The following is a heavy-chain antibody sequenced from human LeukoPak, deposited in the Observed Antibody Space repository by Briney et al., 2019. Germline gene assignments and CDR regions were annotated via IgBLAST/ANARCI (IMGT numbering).Heavy chain of an antibody. Sequence: GRSLRLSCAASGFTFSSYAMHWVRQAPGKGLEWVAVISYDGSNKYYADSVKGRFTISRDNSKNTLYLQMNSLRAEDTAVYYCARVVLLWFGELGYFDYWGQGTLVTVSS. D-gene: IGHD3-10*01. CDR3: ARVVLLWFGELGYFDY. CDR2: ISYDGSNK. CDR1: GFTFSSYA. V-gene: IGHV3-30-3*01. J-gene: IGHJ4*02.